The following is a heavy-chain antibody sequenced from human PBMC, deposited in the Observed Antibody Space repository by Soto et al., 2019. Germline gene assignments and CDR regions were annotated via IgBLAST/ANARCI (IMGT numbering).Heavy chain of an antibody. Sequence: EVRLVESGGGLVQPGGSLRLSCAASGFTFSSYWMSWVRQAPGKGLEWVANIKQDGSEKYYVDSVKGRFTISRDNAKNSLHLQINSLRAEDTALYYCARDSANWNDWEGDYWGQGTLVTVSS. CDR2: IKQDGSEK. J-gene: IGHJ4*02. CDR1: GFTFSSYW. D-gene: IGHD1-1*01. V-gene: IGHV3-7*01. CDR3: ARDSANWNDWEGDY.